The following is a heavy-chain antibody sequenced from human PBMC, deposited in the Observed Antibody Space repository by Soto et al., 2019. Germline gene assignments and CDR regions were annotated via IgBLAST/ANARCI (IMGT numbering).Heavy chain of an antibody. J-gene: IGHJ6*02. D-gene: IGHD6-6*01. CDR2: IDPSDSYT. Sequence: GESLKISCKGSGYSFTSYWISWVRQMPGKGLEWMGRIDPSDSYTNYSPSFQGHVTISADKSISTAYLQWSSLKASDTAMYYCAREGIAARTDYYYYGMDVCGQGPTVTVYS. V-gene: IGHV5-10-1*01. CDR3: AREGIAARTDYYYYGMDV. CDR1: GYSFTSYW.